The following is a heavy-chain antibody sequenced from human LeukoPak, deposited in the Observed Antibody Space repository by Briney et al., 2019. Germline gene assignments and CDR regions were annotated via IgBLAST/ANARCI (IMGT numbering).Heavy chain of an antibody. D-gene: IGHD5-12*01. CDR1: GFTFSSYA. CDR2: IRGSGGST. V-gene: IGHV3-23*01. CDR3: AKETGYSGYGYGDY. Sequence: PGGSLRLSCAASGFTFSSYAMSWVRQAPGKGLEWVSGIRGSGGSTYYADSVKGRFTISRDNSKNTLYLQMNSLRVEDTARFYCAKETGYSGYGYGDYWGQGTLVTVSS. J-gene: IGHJ4*02.